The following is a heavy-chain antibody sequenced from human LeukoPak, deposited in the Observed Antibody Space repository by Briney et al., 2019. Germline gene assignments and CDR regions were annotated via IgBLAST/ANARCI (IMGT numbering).Heavy chain of an antibody. CDR2: MYSSGST. CDR1: GGSITSGSYY. J-gene: IGHJ4*02. D-gene: IGHD6-13*01. V-gene: IGHV4-61*02. CDR3: ARGDDSSSWYATYYFDY. Sequence: PSETLSLTCTVSGGSITSGSYYWSWIRQPAGKGLEWIGRMYSSGSTNYNPSLKSRVTISVDTSKNQFSLKLSSVTAADTAVYYCARGDDSSSWYATYYFDYWGQGTLVTVSS.